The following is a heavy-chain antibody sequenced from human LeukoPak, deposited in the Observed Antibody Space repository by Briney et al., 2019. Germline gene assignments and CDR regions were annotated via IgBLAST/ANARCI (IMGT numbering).Heavy chain of an antibody. CDR3: ATGPWLRFNVLLHY. V-gene: IGHV1-24*01. CDR2: FDPEDGET. Sequence: ASVKVSCRVSGYTLTELSTHWVRQAPGKGLEWMGGFDPEDGETIYAQRFQGRVTMTEDTSTDTAYMELSSLRSEDTAVYYCATGPWLRFNVLLHYWGLGTLVTVSS. D-gene: IGHD5-12*01. J-gene: IGHJ4*02. CDR1: GYTLTELS.